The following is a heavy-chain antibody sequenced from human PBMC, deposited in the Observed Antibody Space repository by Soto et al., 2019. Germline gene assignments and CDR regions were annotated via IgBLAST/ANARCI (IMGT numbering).Heavy chain of an antibody. CDR3: ARARYYGSGTLVMDV. D-gene: IGHD3-10*01. V-gene: IGHV1-2*02. CDR2: INPNSGGT. Sequence: AAVKVSCKASGYTFTGYYMHWVRQAPGQGLEWMGWINPNSGGTNYAQKFQGRVTMTRDTSISTAYMELSRLRSDDTAVYYCARARYYGSGTLVMDVWGQGTTVTVSS. CDR1: GYTFTGYY. J-gene: IGHJ6*02.